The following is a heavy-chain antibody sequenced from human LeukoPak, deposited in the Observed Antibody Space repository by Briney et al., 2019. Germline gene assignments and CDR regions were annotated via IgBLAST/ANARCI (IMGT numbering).Heavy chain of an antibody. V-gene: IGHV1-2*02. CDR2: INPNSGGT. CDR1: GYTFTGYY. J-gene: IGHJ5*02. Sequence: ASVKVPCKASGYTFTGYYMHWVRQAPGQGLEWMGWINPNSGGTNYAQKFQGRVTMTRDTSISTAYMDLSRLRSDDTAVYYCARGGLASIAARRGDWFDPWGQGTLVTVSS. CDR3: ARGGLASIAARRGDWFDP. D-gene: IGHD6-6*01.